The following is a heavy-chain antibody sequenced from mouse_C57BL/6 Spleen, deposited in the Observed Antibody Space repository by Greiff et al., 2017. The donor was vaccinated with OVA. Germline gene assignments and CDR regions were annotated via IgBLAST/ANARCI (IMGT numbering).Heavy chain of an antibody. CDR2: IYWDDDK. D-gene: IGHD2-3*01. CDR1: GFSLSTSGMG. V-gene: IGHV8-12*01. Sequence: QVTLKVSGPGILQSSQTLSLTCSFSGFSLSTSGMGVSWIRQPSGKGLEWLAHIYWDDDKRYNPSLKSRLTISKDTSRNQVFLKITSVDTADTATYYCARSEGYDGYPNWYFDVWGTGTTVTVSS. J-gene: IGHJ1*03. CDR3: ARSEGYDGYPNWYFDV.